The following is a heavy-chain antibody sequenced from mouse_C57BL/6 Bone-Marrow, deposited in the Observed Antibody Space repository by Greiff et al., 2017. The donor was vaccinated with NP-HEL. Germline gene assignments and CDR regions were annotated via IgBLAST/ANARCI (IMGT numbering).Heavy chain of an antibody. CDR1: GFTFSDYY. CDR2: INYDGSST. J-gene: IGHJ2*01. Sequence: EVQLVESEGGLVQPGSSMKLSCTASGFTFSDYYMAWVRQVPEKGLEWVANINYDGSSTYYLDSLKSRFIISRDNAKNILDLQMSSLKSEDTATYYCARGGPDLFDYWGQGTTLTVSS. D-gene: IGHD3-3*01. V-gene: IGHV5-16*01. CDR3: ARGGPDLFDY.